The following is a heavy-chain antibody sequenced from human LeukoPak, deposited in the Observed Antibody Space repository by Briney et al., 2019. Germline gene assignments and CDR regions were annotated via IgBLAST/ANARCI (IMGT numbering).Heavy chain of an antibody. CDR3: ARSGPSQGLDAFDI. CDR2: ITPFNGNT. CDR1: GYTFTYRY. Sequence: ASVKVSCKASGYTFTYRYLHWVRQAPGQALEWMGWITPFNGNTNYAQKFQDRVTITRDRSMSTAYMELSSLRSEDTAMYYCARSGPSQGLDAFDIWGQGTMVTVSS. J-gene: IGHJ3*02. V-gene: IGHV1-45*02.